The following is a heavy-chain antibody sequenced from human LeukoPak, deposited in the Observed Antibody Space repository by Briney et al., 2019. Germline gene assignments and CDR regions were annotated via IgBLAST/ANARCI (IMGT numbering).Heavy chain of an antibody. J-gene: IGHJ5*02. CDR3: ARLYGDYPFDP. V-gene: IGHV4-59*08. CDR2: IYYSGST. D-gene: IGHD4-17*01. Sequence: SETLSLTCTVSGGSISSYYWSWIRQPPGKGLEWIGYIYYSGSTNYNPSLKSRVTISVDTSKNQFSLKLSSVTAADTAVYYCARLYGDYPFDPWGQGTLVTVSS. CDR1: GGSISSYY.